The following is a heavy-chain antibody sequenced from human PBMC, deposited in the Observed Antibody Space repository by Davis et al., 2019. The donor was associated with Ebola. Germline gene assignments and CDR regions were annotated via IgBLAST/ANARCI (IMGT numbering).Heavy chain of an antibody. CDR3: ARGGYGSSVPDY. CDR2: IIWNGGSR. V-gene: IGHV3-20*01. CDR1: GFTFADYG. Sequence: GESLKISCAASGFTFADYGMSWVHQAPGKGLEWVSGIIWNGGSRGYADSVKVRFTISRDNAKNSLYLQMNSLRVEDTAFYHCARGGYGSSVPDYWGQGTLVTVSS. D-gene: IGHD3-10*01. J-gene: IGHJ4*02.